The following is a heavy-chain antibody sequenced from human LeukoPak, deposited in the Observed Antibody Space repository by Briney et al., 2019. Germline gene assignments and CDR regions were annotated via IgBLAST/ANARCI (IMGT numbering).Heavy chain of an antibody. CDR1: GGSINSGGYY. V-gene: IGHV4-39*07. CDR2: INHSGST. CDR3: ARGREYYDFWSGYHPTSPYYFDY. J-gene: IGHJ4*02. D-gene: IGHD3-3*01. Sequence: KTSETLSLTCTVSGGSINSGGYYWGWIRQPPGKGLEWIGEINHSGSTNYNPSLKSRVTISVDTSKNQFSLKLSSVTAADTAVYYCARGREYYDFWSGYHPTSPYYFDYWGQGTLVTVSS.